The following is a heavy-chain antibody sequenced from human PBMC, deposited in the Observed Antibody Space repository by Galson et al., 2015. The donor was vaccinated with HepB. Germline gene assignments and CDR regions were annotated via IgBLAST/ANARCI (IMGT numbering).Heavy chain of an antibody. V-gene: IGHV3-21*01. J-gene: IGHJ3*02. CDR3: ARDVRYYDSSGYYRGAFDI. CDR1: GFTFSSYS. CDR2: ISSSSSYI. Sequence: SLRLSCAASGFTFSSYSMNWVRQAPGKGLEWVSSISSSSSYIYYADSVKGRFTISRDNAKNSLYQQMNSLRAEDTAVYYCARDVRYYDSSGYYRGAFDIWGQGTMVTVSS. D-gene: IGHD3-22*01.